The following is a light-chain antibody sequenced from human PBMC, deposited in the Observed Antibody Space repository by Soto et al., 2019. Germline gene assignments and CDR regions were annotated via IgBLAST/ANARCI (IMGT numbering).Light chain of an antibody. Sequence: EIVLTQSPGTLSLSPGERATLSCRASQSVSSSYLAWYQQKPGQAPRLLIYGASSRATGIPDRFSGSGSGTAFTLTISRLEPEDVAVYYCQQYGSSPWTFGQGNKVEIK. CDR3: QQYGSSPWT. CDR2: GAS. J-gene: IGKJ1*01. CDR1: QSVSSSY. V-gene: IGKV3-20*01.